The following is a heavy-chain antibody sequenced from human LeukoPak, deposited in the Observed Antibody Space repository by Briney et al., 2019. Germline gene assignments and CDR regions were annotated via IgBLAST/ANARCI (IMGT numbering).Heavy chain of an antibody. Sequence: PGESLKISCKGSGYNFTTYWIGWVRQMPGKGLEWMGIIYPADSGTRYSPSFQGQVTISADKSIRTAYLQWSSLKASDTAIYYCARGGYSYGPFDYWGQGTLVTVSS. CDR2: IYPADSGT. D-gene: IGHD5-18*01. J-gene: IGHJ4*02. CDR3: ARGGYSYGPFDY. V-gene: IGHV5-51*01. CDR1: GYNFTTYW.